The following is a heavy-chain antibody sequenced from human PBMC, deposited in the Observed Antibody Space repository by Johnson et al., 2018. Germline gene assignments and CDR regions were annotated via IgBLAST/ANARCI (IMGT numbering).Heavy chain of an antibody. CDR1: GFIFGTYW. CDR3: ARADYDYLAGV. V-gene: IGHV3-7*01. J-gene: IGHJ6*02. D-gene: IGHD4-17*01. CDR2: IKADGTST. Sequence: VQLVESGGGLVQXGGSLRLSCAASGFIFGTYWMSWVRQAPGKGLEWVGNIKADGTSTYWVDSLRGRFTISRDNARNLLYLQMNSLRAEDTDVYYCARADYDYLAGVWGQGTTVTVSS.